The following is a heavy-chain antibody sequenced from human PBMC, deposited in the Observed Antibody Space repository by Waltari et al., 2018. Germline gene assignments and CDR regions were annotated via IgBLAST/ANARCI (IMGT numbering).Heavy chain of an antibody. D-gene: IGHD2-21*01. J-gene: IGHJ4*02. CDR3: ARRASGLDY. Sequence: QVQLQQWGAGLLKPSETLSLTCAVYGGSFSAYCWSWIRQPPGKGLEWIGEINHSGEINHSASANSNPSLKSRVSISVDTSKNHFSLKLTSVTAADTAVYYCARRASGLDYWGQGTLVTVSS. CDR2: INHSASA. V-gene: IGHV4-34*01. CDR1: GGSFSAYC.